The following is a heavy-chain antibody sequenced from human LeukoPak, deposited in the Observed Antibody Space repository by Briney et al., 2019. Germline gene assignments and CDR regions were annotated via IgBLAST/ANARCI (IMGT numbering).Heavy chain of an antibody. D-gene: IGHD6-13*01. Sequence: SETLSLTCTVSGGSTSRYHWSWIRQPPGKRLEWLGYIYYSGSTTYNPSLKSRLTMSVDTSKNQISLKLFSLTAADTAVYYCARLPGIAAVWGQGTLVTVSS. CDR2: IYYSGST. CDR3: ARLPGIAAV. V-gene: IGHV4-59*08. CDR1: GGSTSRYH. J-gene: IGHJ4*02.